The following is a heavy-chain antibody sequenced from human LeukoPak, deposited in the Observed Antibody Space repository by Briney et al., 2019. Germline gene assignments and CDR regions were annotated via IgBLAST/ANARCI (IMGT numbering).Heavy chain of an antibody. CDR2: IYHSGST. J-gene: IGHJ4*02. V-gene: IGHV4-38-2*01. Sequence: SETLSLTCAVSGYSISSGYYWGWIRQPPGKGLEWIGSIYHSGSTYYNPSLKSRVTISVDTSENQFSLKLSSVTAADTAVYYCASYRGVLDYWGQGTLVTVSS. CDR3: ASYRGVLDY. CDR1: GYSISSGYY. D-gene: IGHD3-10*01.